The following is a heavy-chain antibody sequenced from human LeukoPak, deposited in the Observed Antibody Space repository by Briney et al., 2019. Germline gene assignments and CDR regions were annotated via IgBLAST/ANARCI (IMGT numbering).Heavy chain of an antibody. Sequence: SETLSLTCTVSGGSVSSGGYYWTWIRQHPGKGLEWLGYIYYSGRTYYNPSLKSRITISLDTSENRFSLSLTSVSAADTAFYYCARSSDYGDYDWGQGTLVTVSS. CDR3: ARSSDYGDYD. V-gene: IGHV4-31*03. CDR2: IYYSGRT. CDR1: GGSVSSGGYY. J-gene: IGHJ4*02. D-gene: IGHD4-17*01.